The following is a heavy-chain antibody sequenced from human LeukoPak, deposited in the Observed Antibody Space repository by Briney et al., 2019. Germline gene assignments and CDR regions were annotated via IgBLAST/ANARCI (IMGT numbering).Heavy chain of an antibody. D-gene: IGHD3-10*01. V-gene: IGHV3-30*02. J-gene: IGHJ5*02. CDR1: GFTFSNYG. CDR3: ARAFGELSALDP. CDR2: IRYDGSNK. Sequence: GGSLRLSCAASGFTFSNYGMHWVRQAPGKGLEWVAFIRYDGSNKHYADSVKGRFTISRDSSKNTLYLQMNSLRAEDTAVYYCARAFGELSALDPWGQGTLVTVSS.